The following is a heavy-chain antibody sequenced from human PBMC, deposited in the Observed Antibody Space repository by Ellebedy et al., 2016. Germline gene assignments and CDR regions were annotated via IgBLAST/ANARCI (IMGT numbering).Heavy chain of an antibody. V-gene: IGHV3-64D*06. CDR1: GFTFSSYA. CDR2: ISSNGGST. J-gene: IGHJ4*02. CDR3: VKECNLRDTAMGPYFDN. D-gene: IGHD5-18*01. Sequence: GGSLRLSXAASGFTFSSYAMHWVRQAPGKGLEYVSAISSNGGSTYYADSVKGRFTISRDNSKNTLYLQMSSLRAEDTAVYYCVKECNLRDTAMGPYFDNWGQGTLVTVSS.